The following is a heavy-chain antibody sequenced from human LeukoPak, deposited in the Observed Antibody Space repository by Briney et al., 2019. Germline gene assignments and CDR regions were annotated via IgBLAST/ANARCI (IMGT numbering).Heavy chain of an antibody. D-gene: IGHD2-15*01. CDR2: ICTAGDT. J-gene: IGHJ4*02. Sequence: GGSLRLSCAACGFTFSIYDMHWVRHATEKGLEWVSAICTAGDTYHADSVKGRFTISRDNSRNTLYLQMNSLRTEDTAVYYCARSRCSGGSCYGLDYWGLGTLVTVSS. CDR3: ARSRCSGGSCYGLDY. CDR1: GFTFSIYD. V-gene: IGHV3-13*01.